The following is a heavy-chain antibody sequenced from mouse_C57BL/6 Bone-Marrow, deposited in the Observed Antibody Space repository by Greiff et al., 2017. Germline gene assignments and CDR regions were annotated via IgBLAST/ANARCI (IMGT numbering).Heavy chain of an antibody. J-gene: IGHJ4*01. CDR3: ARRGTVGYAMDY. CDR1: GFTFSSYG. D-gene: IGHD1-1*01. Sequence: EVKLVESGGDLVKPGGSLKLSCAASGFTFSSYGMSWVRQTPDKRLEWVATISSGGSYTYYPDSVKGRFTISRDNAKNTLYLQMSSLKSEDTAMYYCARRGTVGYAMDYWGQGNSVTVSS. V-gene: IGHV5-6*02. CDR2: ISSGGSYT.